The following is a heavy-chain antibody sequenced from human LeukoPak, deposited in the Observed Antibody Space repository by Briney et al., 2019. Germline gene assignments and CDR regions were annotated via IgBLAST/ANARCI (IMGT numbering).Heavy chain of an antibody. CDR1: GGSISSSY. Sequence: SETLSLTCTVSGGSISSSYWSWFRQPAGKGLEWIGRIHFSETTNNNPSLKSRVTLSLDTSKTRFSLNMPSVTAADTAVYYCARGGFAPLDLWGQGILVTVSS. CDR3: ARGGFAPLDL. V-gene: IGHV4-4*07. CDR2: IHFSETT. J-gene: IGHJ5*02. D-gene: IGHD3-16*01.